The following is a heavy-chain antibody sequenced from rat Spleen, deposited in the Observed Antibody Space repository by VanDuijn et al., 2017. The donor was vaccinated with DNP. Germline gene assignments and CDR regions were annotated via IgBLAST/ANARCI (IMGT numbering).Heavy chain of an antibody. Sequence: EVQLQESGPGLVKPSQSLSLTCSVTDDSVTSGWRWNWVRKFPGNKMEWVGHISYSGSTSYNPSLKSRISITRDTSKNQFFLQLNSVTTEDTATYYCARGNDGYYPNWYFDFWGPGTMVTVSS. V-gene: IGHV3-1*01. J-gene: IGHJ1*01. D-gene: IGHD1-12*03. CDR2: ISYSGST. CDR1: DDSVTSGW. CDR3: ARGNDGYYPNWYFDF.